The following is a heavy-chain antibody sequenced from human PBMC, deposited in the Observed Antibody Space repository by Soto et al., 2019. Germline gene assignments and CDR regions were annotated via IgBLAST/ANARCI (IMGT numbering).Heavy chain of an antibody. J-gene: IGHJ6*02. CDR1: GDSVSSNSAA. V-gene: IGHV6-1*01. CDR3: AREHIGVVPAARGHYGMDV. Sequence: SQTLSLTCAISGDSVSSNSAAWNWIRQSPSRGLEWLGRTYYRSKWYNDYAVSVKSRITINPDTSKNQFSLQPNSVTPEDTAVYYCAREHIGVVPAARGHYGMDVWGQGTTVTVSS. D-gene: IGHD2-2*01. CDR2: TYYRSKWYN.